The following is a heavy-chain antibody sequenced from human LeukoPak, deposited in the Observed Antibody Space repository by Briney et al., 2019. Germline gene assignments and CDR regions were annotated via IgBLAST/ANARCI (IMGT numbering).Heavy chain of an antibody. CDR2: IWHDGSSK. V-gene: IGHV3-33*08. D-gene: IGHD3-10*01. CDR3: ARDFGDP. CDR1: GFTFSSYG. Sequence: PGGSLRLSCAASGFTFSSYGVHWVRQAPGKGLEWVAVIWHDGSSKYYADSVKGRVTISRDNSKNTLYLQMNSLRVEDTAVYYCARDFGDPWGQGTLVTVSS. J-gene: IGHJ5*02.